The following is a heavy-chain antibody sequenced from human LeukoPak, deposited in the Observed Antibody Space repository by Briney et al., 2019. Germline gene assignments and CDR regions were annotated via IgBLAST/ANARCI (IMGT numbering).Heavy chain of an antibody. J-gene: IGHJ4*02. CDR3: ASGYSGSYFSDY. Sequence: ASVKVSCKASGYTFTSYYMHWVRQAPGQGLEWMGIINPSGGSTSYAQKFQGRVTMTRDMSTSTVYMELSSLRSEDTAAYYCASGYSGSYFSDYWGQGTLVTVSS. V-gene: IGHV1-46*01. CDR1: GYTFTSYY. D-gene: IGHD1-26*01. CDR2: INPSGGST.